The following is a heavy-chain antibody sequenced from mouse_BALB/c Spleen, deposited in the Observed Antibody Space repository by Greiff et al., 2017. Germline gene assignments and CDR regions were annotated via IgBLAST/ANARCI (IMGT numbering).Heavy chain of an antibody. D-gene: IGHD2-4*01. Sequence: EVQRVESGAELVRPGALVKLSCKASGFNIKDYYMHWVKQRPEQGLEWIGWIDPENGNTIYDPKFQGKASITADTSSNTAYLQLSSLTSEDTAVYYCARTEITTLYYFDDWGQGTTLTVSS. CDR2: IDPENGNT. CDR1: GFNIKDYY. V-gene: IGHV14-1*02. J-gene: IGHJ2*01. CDR3: ARTEITTLYYFDD.